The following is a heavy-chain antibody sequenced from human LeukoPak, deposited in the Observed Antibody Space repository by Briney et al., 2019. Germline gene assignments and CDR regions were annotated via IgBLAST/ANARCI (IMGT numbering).Heavy chain of an antibody. J-gene: IGHJ4*02. D-gene: IGHD2-15*01. CDR3: ARDRDCSGGSCRYFDY. Sequence: SVTVSCKASGGTFSSYAISWVRQAPGQGLEWMGGIIPIFGTANYAQKFQGRVTITADESTSTAYMELSSLRSEDTAVYYCARDRDCSGGSCRYFDYWGQGTLVTVSS. CDR2: IIPIFGTA. CDR1: GGTFSSYA. V-gene: IGHV1-69*01.